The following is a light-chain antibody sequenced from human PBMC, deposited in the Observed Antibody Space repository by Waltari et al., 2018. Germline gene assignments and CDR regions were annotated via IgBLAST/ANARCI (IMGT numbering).Light chain of an antibody. CDR1: QSLLHVDGYNY. Sequence: DIVMTQSPLSLPVTPGQPASISCRSSQSLLHVDGYNYLDWYLQKPGQSPQVLIYMGSNRAAGVPDRFSGSGSGTDFTQKISRVEAEDVGVYYCMQPLETPWTFGQGTKVEIK. V-gene: IGKV2-28*01. CDR2: MGS. J-gene: IGKJ1*01. CDR3: MQPLETPWT.